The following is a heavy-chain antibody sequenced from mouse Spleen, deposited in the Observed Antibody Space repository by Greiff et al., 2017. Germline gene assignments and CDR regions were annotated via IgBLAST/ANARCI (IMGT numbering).Heavy chain of an antibody. V-gene: IGHV5-9*01. Sequence: DVKLVESGGGLVKPGGSLKLSCAASGFTFSSYTMSWVRQTPEKRLEWVATISGGGGNTYYPDSVKGRFTISRDNAKNTLYLQMSSLRSEDTALYYCARPFYYDYDGGYFDYWGQGTTLTVSS. CDR1: GFTFSSYT. J-gene: IGHJ2*01. CDR2: ISGGGGNT. CDR3: ARPFYYDYDGGYFDY. D-gene: IGHD2-4*01.